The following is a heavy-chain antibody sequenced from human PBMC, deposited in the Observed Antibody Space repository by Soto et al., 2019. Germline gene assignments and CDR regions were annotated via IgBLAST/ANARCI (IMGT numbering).Heavy chain of an antibody. D-gene: IGHD2-2*01. CDR2: IIPISGTA. CDR1: GGTFSSYA. Sequence: QVQLVQSGAEVKKPGSSVKVSCKASGGTFSSYAISWVRQAPGQGLEWMGGIIPISGTANYAQKFQGRVTIAADESTSTAYMELSSLRSEDTAVYYWARSQGSSTSLAIYYYYYYGMHGWRQGTRVTVSS. J-gene: IGHJ6*02. V-gene: IGHV1-69*01. CDR3: ARSQGSSTSLAIYYYYYYGMHG.